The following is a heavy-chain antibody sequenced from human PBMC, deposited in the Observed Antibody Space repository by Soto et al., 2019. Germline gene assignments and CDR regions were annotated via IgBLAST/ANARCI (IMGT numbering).Heavy chain of an antibody. CDR1: GGTFSSYA. Sequence: SVKVSCKASGGTFSSYAISWVRQAPGQGLEWMGGIIPIFGTANYAQKFQGRVTITADESTSTAYMELSSLRSEDTAVYYCARISTGDYGDYDYYYYGMDVWGQGTTATVSS. CDR2: IIPIFGTA. V-gene: IGHV1-69*13. D-gene: IGHD4-17*01. CDR3: ARISTGDYGDYDYYYYGMDV. J-gene: IGHJ6*02.